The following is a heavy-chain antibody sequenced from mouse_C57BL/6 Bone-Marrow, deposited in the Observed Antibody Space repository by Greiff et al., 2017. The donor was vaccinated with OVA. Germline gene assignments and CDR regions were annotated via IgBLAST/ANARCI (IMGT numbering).Heavy chain of an antibody. CDR1: GFTFSSYT. V-gene: IGHV5-9*01. CDR3: ARHDYYGSSFDY. CDR2: ISGGGGNT. J-gene: IGHJ2*01. D-gene: IGHD1-1*01. Sequence: EVQLVESGGGLVKPGGSLKLSCAASGFTFSSYTMSWVRQTPEKRLEWVATISGGGGNTYYPDSVKGRFTFSRDNAKNTLYLQMSSLRSEDTALYYCARHDYYGSSFDYWGQGTTLTVSS.